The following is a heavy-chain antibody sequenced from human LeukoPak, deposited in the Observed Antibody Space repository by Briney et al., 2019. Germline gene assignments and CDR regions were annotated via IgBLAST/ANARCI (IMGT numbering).Heavy chain of an antibody. CDR1: GRSITSVSHY. V-gene: IGHV4-39*01. J-gene: IGHJ4*02. Sequence: PSETLSLTCTISGRSITSVSHYWGWIRQPPGKGLEWIGDIYYTGSTYCSPSLRSRVTMSVHTSENQFSLRLNSVTAVDTAVYYCARRWGNIVGVTYEYWGQGTLVTVFS. D-gene: IGHD3-16*01. CDR2: IYYTGST. CDR3: ARRWGNIVGVTYEY.